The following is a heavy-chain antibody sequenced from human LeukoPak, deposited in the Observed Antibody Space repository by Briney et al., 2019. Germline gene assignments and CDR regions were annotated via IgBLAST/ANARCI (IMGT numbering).Heavy chain of an antibody. CDR2: INHSGST. CDR1: GGSFSGYY. D-gene: IGHD6-13*01. J-gene: IGHJ4*02. V-gene: IGHV4-34*01. CDR3: ARVLGVAAAGRFDY. Sequence: KPSETLSLTCAVYGGSFSGYYWSWIRQPPGKGLEGIGEINHSGSTNYNPSLKSRVTISVDTSKNQFSLKLSSVTAADTAVYYCARVLGVAAAGRFDYWGQGTLVTVSS.